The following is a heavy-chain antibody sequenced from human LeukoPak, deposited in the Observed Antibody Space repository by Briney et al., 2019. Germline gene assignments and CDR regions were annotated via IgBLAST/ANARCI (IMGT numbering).Heavy chain of an antibody. V-gene: IGHV3-21*04. CDR3: AKEYLSSGSYYDY. CDR1: GFTFSSYS. D-gene: IGHD1-26*01. Sequence: GGSLRLSCAASGFTFSSYSMNWVRQAPGKGLECVSSISSSSSYIYYADSVKGRFTISRDNSKNTLYLQMNSLRAEDTAVYYCAKEYLSSGSYYDYWGQGTLVTVSS. CDR2: ISSSSSYI. J-gene: IGHJ4*02.